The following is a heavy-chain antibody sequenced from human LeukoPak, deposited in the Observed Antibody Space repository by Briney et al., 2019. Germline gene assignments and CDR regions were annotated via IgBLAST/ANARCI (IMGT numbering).Heavy chain of an antibody. CDR2: IYYSGST. J-gene: IGHJ4*02. CDR3: ARGPYINPSTYYYGSGSFYFDY. D-gene: IGHD3-10*01. V-gene: IGHV4-59*01. Sequence: SETLSLTCTVSGCSISSYYWSWIRQPPGKGLEWIGYIYYSGSTNYNPSLKSRVTISVDTSKNQFSLKLSSVTAADTAVYYCARGPYINPSTYYYGSGSFYFDYWGQGTLVTVSS. CDR1: GCSISSYY.